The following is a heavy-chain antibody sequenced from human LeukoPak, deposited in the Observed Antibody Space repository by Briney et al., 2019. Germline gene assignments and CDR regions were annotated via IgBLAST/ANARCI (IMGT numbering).Heavy chain of an antibody. Sequence: AGGSLRLSCAASGFTFSSYSMNWVRQAPGKGLEWVSYISSSSSTIYYADSVKGRLTISRDNAKNSLYLQMNSLRAEDTAVYYCAREGGRYDFWSGYYEKSFDYWGQGTLVTVSS. CDR1: GFTFSSYS. CDR3: AREGGRYDFWSGYYEKSFDY. J-gene: IGHJ4*02. V-gene: IGHV3-48*01. CDR2: ISSSSSTI. D-gene: IGHD3-3*01.